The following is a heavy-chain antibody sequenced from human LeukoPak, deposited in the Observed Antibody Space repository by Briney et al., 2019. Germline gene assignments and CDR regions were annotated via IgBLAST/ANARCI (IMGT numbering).Heavy chain of an antibody. CDR3: ARFDGYNANYFDY. CDR2: IYYSGST. J-gene: IGHJ4*02. CDR1: GGSISSYY. Sequence: SETLSLTCTVSGGSISSYYWSWIRQPPGKGLEWIGYIYYSGSTNYNPSLKSRVTISVDTSKNQFSLKLSSMTAADTAVYYCARFDGYNANYFDYWGQGTLVTVSS. V-gene: IGHV4-59*01. D-gene: IGHD5-24*01.